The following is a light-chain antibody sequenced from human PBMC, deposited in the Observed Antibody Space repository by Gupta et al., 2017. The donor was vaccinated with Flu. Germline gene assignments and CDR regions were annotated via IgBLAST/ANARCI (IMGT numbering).Light chain of an antibody. CDR3: NSYTSSSALV. J-gene: IGLJ2*01. V-gene: IGLV2-14*01. CDR1: SSDVGGYNS. CDR2: EVI. Sequence: QSALTPPASVSGSPGQSITISCTGTSSDVGGYNSVSWYQQHPGKAPKLMIYEVINRPSGVSNRFSGSKSGNTASLTISGLQAEDEAHYYCNSYTSSSALVFGGGTKLTVL.